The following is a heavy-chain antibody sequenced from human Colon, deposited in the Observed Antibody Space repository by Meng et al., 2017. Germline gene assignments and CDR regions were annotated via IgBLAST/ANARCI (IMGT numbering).Heavy chain of an antibody. D-gene: IGHD2-21*01. CDR3: ARDKGDWVLGDY. CDR1: GYTFTSHD. J-gene: IGHJ4*02. V-gene: IGHV1-3*04. CDR2: INIGNGNT. Sequence: QVQLVQSGAEVKKPGASVKVSCKASGYTFTSHDLYWLHQAPGQRPEWMGWINIGNGNTKYSQNFQGRVTFTRDTSASTAYMELNSLRSEDTAVYYCARDKGDWVLGDYWGQGTLVTVSS.